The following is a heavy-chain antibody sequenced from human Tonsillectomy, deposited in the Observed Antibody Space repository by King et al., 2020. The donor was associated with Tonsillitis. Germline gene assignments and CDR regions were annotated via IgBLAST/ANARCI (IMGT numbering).Heavy chain of an antibody. J-gene: IGHJ6*03. Sequence: VQLVESGGGLVQPGGSLRLSCVASGFTVSSNYMSWVRQAPGKGLEWVSVIYNNGATYYADSVKGRFTISRHSSNNTLHLQMNSLGPEDTAVYYCAREGAAIRHYDYYMDVWGKGTTVTVSS. CDR3: AREGAAIRHYDYYMDV. D-gene: IGHD3-16*01. CDR1: GFTVSSNY. CDR2: IYNNGAT. V-gene: IGHV3-53*04.